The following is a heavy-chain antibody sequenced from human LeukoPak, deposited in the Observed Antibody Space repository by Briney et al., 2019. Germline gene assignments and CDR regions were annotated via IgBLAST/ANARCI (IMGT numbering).Heavy chain of an antibody. CDR1: GGSFSGYY. CDR3: ARGSGYCSGGSCNYFDY. Sequence: PSETLSLTCAVCGGSFSGYYWSWIRQPPGKGLEWIGEINHSGSTNYNPSLKSRVTISVDTSKNRFSLKLSSVTAADTAVYYCARGSGYCSGGSCNYFDYWGQGTLVTVSS. V-gene: IGHV4-34*01. J-gene: IGHJ4*02. D-gene: IGHD2-15*01. CDR2: INHSGST.